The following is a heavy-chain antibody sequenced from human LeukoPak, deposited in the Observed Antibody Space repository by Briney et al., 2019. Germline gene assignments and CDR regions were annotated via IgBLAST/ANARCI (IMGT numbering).Heavy chain of an antibody. CDR3: ARVPRSYYYYYCMDV. V-gene: IGHV4-59*01. J-gene: IGHJ6*03. CDR2: IYYSGSS. Sequence: PSETLSLTCNVSGGSISSYHWSWVRQPPGKGLEWIGYIYYSGSSNYNPSLKSRVTISVDTSKNQFSLKLSSVTAADTAVYYCARVPRSYYYYYCMDVWGKGTTVTVSS. CDR1: GGSISSYH.